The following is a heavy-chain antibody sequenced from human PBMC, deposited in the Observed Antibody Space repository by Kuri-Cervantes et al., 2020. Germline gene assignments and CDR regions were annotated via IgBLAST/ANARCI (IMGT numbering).Heavy chain of an antibody. CDR2: LYYRGST. CDR1: GASISRYY. V-gene: IGHV4-59*12. CDR3: AREGINWETNYFDP. Sequence: SETLSLTCTVSGASISRYYWSWIRQPPGKGLEWIGYLYYRGSTNYNPSLKSRVTISVDTSKNQFSLKLSSVTAADTAVYYCAREGINWETNYFDPWGLGTLVTVSS. J-gene: IGHJ5*02. D-gene: IGHD1-1*01.